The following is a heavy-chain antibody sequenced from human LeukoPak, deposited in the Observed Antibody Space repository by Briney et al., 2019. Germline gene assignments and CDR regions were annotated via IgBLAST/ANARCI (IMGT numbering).Heavy chain of an antibody. CDR3: ARPTTYYYYAMDV. V-gene: IGHV4-34*01. D-gene: IGHD4-17*01. J-gene: IGHJ6*02. CDR1: GGSFSGYY. Sequence: SETLSLTCAVHGGSFSGYYWSWIRQPPGKGLEWIGEINHSGSTNYNPSLKSRVTISVDTSKNQFSLKLSSVTAADTAVYYCARPTTYYYYAMDVWGQGTTVTVSS. CDR2: INHSGST.